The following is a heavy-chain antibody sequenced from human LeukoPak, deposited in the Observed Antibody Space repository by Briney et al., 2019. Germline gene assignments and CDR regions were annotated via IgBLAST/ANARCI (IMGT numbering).Heavy chain of an antibody. V-gene: IGHV4-31*03. CDR1: GGSISSSGYY. D-gene: IGHD6-13*01. CDR3: ARGAGYYFDY. J-gene: IGHJ4*02. CDR2: IYYSGTT. Sequence: SDTLSLTCTVSGGSISSSGYYWSWIPQLPGKGLEWIGYIYYSGTTYYNPSLKSRVTISVDTSKNQFSLNLTSLTAADTAVYYCARGAGYYFDYWGQGTLVTVSS.